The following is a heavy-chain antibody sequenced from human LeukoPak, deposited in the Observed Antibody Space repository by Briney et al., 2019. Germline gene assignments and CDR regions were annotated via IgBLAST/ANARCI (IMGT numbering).Heavy chain of an antibody. V-gene: IGHV3-21*01. CDR2: ISSSSSYI. CDR3: ARGGSDYVGPEYFQH. Sequence: GGSLRLSCAASGFTFSSYSMNWVRQAPGKGLGWVSSISSSSSYIYYADSVKGRFTISRDNAKNSLYLQMNGLRAEDTAVYYCARGGSDYVGPEYFQHWGQGTLVTVSS. CDR1: GFTFSSYS. D-gene: IGHD4-17*01. J-gene: IGHJ1*01.